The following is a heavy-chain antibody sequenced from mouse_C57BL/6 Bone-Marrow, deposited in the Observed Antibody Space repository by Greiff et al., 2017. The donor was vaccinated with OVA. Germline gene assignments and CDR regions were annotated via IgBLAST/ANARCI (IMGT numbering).Heavy chain of an antibody. Sequence: DVKLQESGPGLVKPSQSLSLTCSVTGYSITSGYYWNWIRQFPGNKLEWMGYISYDGSNNYNPSLKNRISITRDTSKNQFFLKLNSVTTEDTATYYCAGFIYYSTLYYFDYWGQGTTLTVSS. CDR2: ISYDGSN. CDR3: AGFIYYSTLYYFDY. D-gene: IGHD2-5*01. J-gene: IGHJ2*01. V-gene: IGHV3-6*01. CDR1: GYSITSGYY.